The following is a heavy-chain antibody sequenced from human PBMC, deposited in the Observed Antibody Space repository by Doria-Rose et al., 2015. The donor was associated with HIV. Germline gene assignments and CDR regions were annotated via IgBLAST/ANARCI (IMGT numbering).Heavy chain of an antibody. CDR3: AKFRPSRGIYYSLDV. V-gene: IGHV4-4*09. CDR2: IYSSGST. CDR1: GGSISSYY. Sequence: VQLQESGPGLVKPAETLSLTCTVSGGSISSYYWNWIRQPPGKGLEWIGYIYSSGSTHNNPPPRGRVPISIAPSKNLSSLKLSPVTAADTAVYYCAKFRPSRGIYYSLDVWGKGTTVTVSS. D-gene: IGHD3-10*01. J-gene: IGHJ6*03.